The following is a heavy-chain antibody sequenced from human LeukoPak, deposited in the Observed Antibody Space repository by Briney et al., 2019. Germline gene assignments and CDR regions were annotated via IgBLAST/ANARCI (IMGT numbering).Heavy chain of an antibody. D-gene: IGHD2-21*02. Sequence: PGGSLRLSCAASGFTFDDYAMHWVRQAPGKGLEWVSGISWNSGSIGYADSVKGRFTISRDNAKNSLYLQMNSLRTEDTALYYCAKDRGDWALAPFDYWGQGTLVTVSS. J-gene: IGHJ4*02. CDR3: AKDRGDWALAPFDY. CDR1: GFTFDDYA. CDR2: ISWNSGSI. V-gene: IGHV3-9*01.